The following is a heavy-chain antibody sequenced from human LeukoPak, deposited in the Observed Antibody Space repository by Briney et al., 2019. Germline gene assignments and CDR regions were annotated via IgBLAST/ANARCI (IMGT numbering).Heavy chain of an antibody. Sequence: SETLSLTCTVSGGSISSYYWSWIRQPPGKGLEWIGYIYYSGSTNYNPSLKSRVTISVDTSKNQFSLKLSSVTAADTALYYCARKSCSIGCHFDYWGQGTLVTVSS. V-gene: IGHV4-59*13. CDR3: ARKSCSIGCHFDY. J-gene: IGHJ4*02. D-gene: IGHD6-19*01. CDR2: IYYSGST. CDR1: GGSISSYY.